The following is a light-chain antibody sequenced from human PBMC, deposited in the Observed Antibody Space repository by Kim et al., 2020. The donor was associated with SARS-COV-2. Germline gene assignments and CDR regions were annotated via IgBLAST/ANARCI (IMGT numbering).Light chain of an antibody. CDR3: QQSYITPFT. Sequence: DIQMTQSPSAMSASVGDRVTITCRASQAITYSLAWFQQKPGKVPKRLIYAASTLQGGVPSRFSGSGSETDFTLTISSLQPEDFATYFCQQSYITPFTFGPGTKVDIK. CDR2: AAS. J-gene: IGKJ3*01. CDR1: QAITYS. V-gene: IGKV1-17*03.